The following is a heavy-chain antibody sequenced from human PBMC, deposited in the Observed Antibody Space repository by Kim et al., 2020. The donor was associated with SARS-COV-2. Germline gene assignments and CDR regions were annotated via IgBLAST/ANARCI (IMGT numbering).Heavy chain of an antibody. V-gene: IGHV5-10-1*01. Sequence: GESLKISCKGSGYSFTSYWISWVRQMPGKGLEWMGRIDPSDSYTNYSPSFQGHVTISADKSISTAYLQWSSLKASDTAMYYCARQGFTYYYGSGSYYFDYWGQGTLVTVSS. CDR2: IDPSDSYT. J-gene: IGHJ4*02. D-gene: IGHD3-10*01. CDR1: GYSFTSYW. CDR3: ARQGFTYYYGSGSYYFDY.